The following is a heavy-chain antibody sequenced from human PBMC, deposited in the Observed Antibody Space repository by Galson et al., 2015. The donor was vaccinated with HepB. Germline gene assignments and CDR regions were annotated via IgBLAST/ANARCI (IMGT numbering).Heavy chain of an antibody. D-gene: IGHD6-6*01. Sequence: SVKVSCKASGYTFTSYGISWVRQAPGQGLEWMGWISAYNGNTNYAQKLQGRVTMTTDTSTSTAYMELRSLRSDDTAVYYCARDGGWFLRDSSSSFDYWGQGTLVTVSS. CDR2: ISAYNGNT. CDR1: GYTFTSYG. J-gene: IGHJ4*02. V-gene: IGHV1-18*04. CDR3: ARDGGWFLRDSSSSFDY.